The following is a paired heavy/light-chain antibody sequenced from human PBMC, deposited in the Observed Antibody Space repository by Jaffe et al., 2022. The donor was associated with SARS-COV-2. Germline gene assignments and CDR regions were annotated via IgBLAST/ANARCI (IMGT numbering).Light chain of an antibody. J-gene: IGKJ5*01. Sequence: DVVMTQSPLSLPVTLGQPASISCRSSQSLVYSDGNTYLNWFQQRPGQSPRRLIYKVSNWDSGVPDRFSGSGSGTDFTLKISRVEAEDVGVYYCMQGTHWPPTFGQGTRLEIK. CDR2: KVS. CDR1: QSLVYSDGNTY. CDR3: MQGTHWPPT. V-gene: IGKV2D-30*01.
Heavy chain of an antibody. V-gene: IGHV5-51*01. CDR3: ASLSHDGIAVAGTHYYYYGMDV. Sequence: EVQLVQSGAEVKKPGESLKISCKGSGYSFTSYWIGWVRQMPGKGLEWMGIIYPGDSDTRYSPSFQGQVTISADKSISTAYLQWSSLKASDTAMYYCASLSHDGIAVAGTHYYYYGMDVWGQGTTVTVSS. CDR1: GYSFTSYW. CDR2: IYPGDSDT. D-gene: IGHD6-19*01. J-gene: IGHJ6*02.